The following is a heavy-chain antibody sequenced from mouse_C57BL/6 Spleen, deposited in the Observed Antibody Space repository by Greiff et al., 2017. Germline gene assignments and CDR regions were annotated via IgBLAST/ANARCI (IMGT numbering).Heavy chain of an antibody. J-gene: IGHJ2*01. V-gene: IGHV5-16*01. CDR3: ARDRDSNYGGFDY. D-gene: IGHD2-5*01. Sequence: EVQLVESEGGLVQPGSSMKLSCTASGFTFSDYYMAWVRQVPEKGLEWVANINYDGSSTYYLDSLKSRFIISRDNAKNILYLQMSSLKSEDTATYYCARDRDSNYGGFDYWGQGTTLTVSS. CDR2: INYDGSST. CDR1: GFTFSDYY.